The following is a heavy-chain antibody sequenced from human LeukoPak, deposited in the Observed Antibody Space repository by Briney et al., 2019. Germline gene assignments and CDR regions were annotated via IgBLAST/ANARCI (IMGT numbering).Heavy chain of an antibody. CDR1: GFSLNTSGVG. CDR3: AHILVPYDILTGYYSRPFAF. D-gene: IGHD3-9*01. CDR2: IYWNDDK. V-gene: IGHV2-5*01. Sequence: SGPTLVKPTQTLTLTCTFSGFSLNTSGVGVGWIRQPPGKALEWLALIYWNDDKRYSPSLRSRLTITKDTSKNHVVLTMSNMDPVDTATYYCAHILVPYDILTGYYSRPFAFWGQGTLVTVSS. J-gene: IGHJ4*02.